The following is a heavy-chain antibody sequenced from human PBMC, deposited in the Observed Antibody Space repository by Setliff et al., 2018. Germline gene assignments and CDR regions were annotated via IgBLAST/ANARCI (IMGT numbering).Heavy chain of an antibody. D-gene: IGHD2-15*01. CDR1: GFTFSSYR. CDR2: IWDDGGNR. J-gene: IGHJ4*02. CDR3: ARTCSGSGCYAGLES. V-gene: IGHV3-33*08. Sequence: GGSLRLSCAASGFTFSSYRMHWVRQAPGKGLEWVAVIWDDGGNRYHADSVKGRFTISRDNSKNTLYLQMNSLRPEDTAVYYCARTCSGSGCYAGLESWGQGTPVTVSS.